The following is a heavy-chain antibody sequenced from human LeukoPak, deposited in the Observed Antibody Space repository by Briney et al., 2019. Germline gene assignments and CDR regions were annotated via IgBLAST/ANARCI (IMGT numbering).Heavy chain of an antibody. CDR3: AKDRVVPAAIPDY. V-gene: IGHV3-30*02. CDR1: GFTFSSYG. Sequence: GGSLRLSCAASGFTFSSYGMHWVRQAPGKGLEWEAFIRYDGSNKYYADSVKGRFTISRDNSKNTLYLQMNSLRAEDTAVYYCAKDRVVPAAIPDYWGQGTLVTVSS. D-gene: IGHD2-2*02. J-gene: IGHJ4*02. CDR2: IRYDGSNK.